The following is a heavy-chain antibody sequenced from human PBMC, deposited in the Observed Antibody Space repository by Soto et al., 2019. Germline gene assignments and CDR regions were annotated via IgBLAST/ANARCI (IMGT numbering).Heavy chain of an antibody. CDR1: GYTFTSYG. D-gene: IGHD3-10*01. CDR2: ISAYNGNT. Sequence: ASVKVSCKASGYTFTSYGISWVRQAPGQGLEWMGWISAYNGNTNYAQKFQGRVTMTTDTSTSTAYIELRSLRSDDTAVYYCARGRRLLWFGELLSGVAWFDPWGQGTLVTVSS. CDR3: ARGRRLLWFGELLSGVAWFDP. V-gene: IGHV1-18*04. J-gene: IGHJ5*02.